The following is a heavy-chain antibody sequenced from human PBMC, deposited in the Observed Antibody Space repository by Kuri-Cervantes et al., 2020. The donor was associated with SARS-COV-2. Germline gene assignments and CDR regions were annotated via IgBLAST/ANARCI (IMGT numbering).Heavy chain of an antibody. D-gene: IGHD2-8*01. CDR1: GFTFSYYW. CDR2: INQDGSEK. CDR3: ARDVGYCTNDVCQSRDFDY. Sequence: GESLKISCAAPGFTFSYYWMSWVRQAPGKGLEWVANINQDGSEKYYVGSVKGRFTISRDNAKNSLYLQMNSLRVEDTAVYYCARDVGYCTNDVCQSRDFDYWGQGTLVTVSS. V-gene: IGHV3-7*01. J-gene: IGHJ4*02.